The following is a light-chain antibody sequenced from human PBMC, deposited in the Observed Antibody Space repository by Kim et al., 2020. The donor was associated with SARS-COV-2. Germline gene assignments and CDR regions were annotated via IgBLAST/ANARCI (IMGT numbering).Light chain of an antibody. V-gene: IGKV3-15*01. CDR1: QSIGSN. Sequence: EIVMTQSPATLSVSPGERATLSCRASQSIGSNLVWYQQKPGQAPRLLIYGASTRVTGTPARFSGSGSGTEFTLTISSLQSEDFAVYYCQQYNNWPRTFGQGTKVDIK. CDR2: GAS. CDR3: QQYNNWPRT. J-gene: IGKJ1*01.